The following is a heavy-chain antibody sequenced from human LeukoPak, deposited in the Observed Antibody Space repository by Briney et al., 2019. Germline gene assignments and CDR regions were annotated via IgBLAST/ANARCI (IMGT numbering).Heavy chain of an antibody. V-gene: IGHV4-34*01. Sequence: SETLSLTCAVYGGSFSGYYWSWIRQPPGKGLEWIGEINHSGSTNYNPSLKSRVTISVDTSKNQFSLKLSSVTAADTAVYYCARGLVVVAVSSHWFDPWGQGTLVTVSS. CDR3: ARGLVVVAVSSHWFDP. J-gene: IGHJ5*02. D-gene: IGHD2-15*01. CDR2: INHSGST. CDR1: GGSFSGYY.